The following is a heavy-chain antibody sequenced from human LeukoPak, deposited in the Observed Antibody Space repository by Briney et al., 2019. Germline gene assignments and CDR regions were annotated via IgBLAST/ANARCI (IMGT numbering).Heavy chain of an antibody. CDR1: GGSINTFY. J-gene: IGHJ3*02. CDR3: ARVPDSSGYTPLAPAAFDI. V-gene: IGHV4-59*01. Sequence: MSSETLSLTCTVSGGSINTFYWHWIRQPPGKGLEWIGYISYSGSTNYNPSLKSRVTISVDKSKNQFSLKLSSVTAADTAVYYCARVPDSSGYTPLAPAAFDIWGQGTMVTVSS. CDR2: ISYSGST. D-gene: IGHD3-22*01.